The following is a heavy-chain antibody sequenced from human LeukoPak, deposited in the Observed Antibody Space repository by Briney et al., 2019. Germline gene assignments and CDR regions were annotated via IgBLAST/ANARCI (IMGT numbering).Heavy chain of an antibody. CDR2: IPYDGRNT. D-gene: IGHD3-10*01. CDR1: GSTFSSNS. Sequence: GGSLRFSCAASGSTFSSNSMFRHRQAPGKGLEWVAFIPYDGRNTYYADSVKGRFTISRDTSKNTLYLQMINLRDEDTAVYYCAKESSASYYFDYWGQGTLVTVSS. V-gene: IGHV3-30*02. CDR3: AKESSASYYFDY. J-gene: IGHJ4*02.